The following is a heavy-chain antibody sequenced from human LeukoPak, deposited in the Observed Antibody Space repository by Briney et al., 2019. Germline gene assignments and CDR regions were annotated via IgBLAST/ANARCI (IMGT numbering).Heavy chain of an antibody. J-gene: IGHJ4*02. Sequence: GASVKVSCKASGYTFTGYYTHWVRQAPGQGLEWMGWINPNSGGTNYAQKFQGRVIMTSDTSTNTAYMELNRLTSDDTAVYYCARWRYTNYFFDYWGQGALVTVSS. CDR1: GYTFTGYY. D-gene: IGHD4-11*01. V-gene: IGHV1-2*02. CDR3: ARWRYTNYFFDY. CDR2: INPNSGGT.